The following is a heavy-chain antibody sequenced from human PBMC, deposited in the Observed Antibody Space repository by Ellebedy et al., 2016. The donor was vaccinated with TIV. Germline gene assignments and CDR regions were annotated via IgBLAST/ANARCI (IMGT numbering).Heavy chain of an antibody. D-gene: IGHD3-10*01. Sequence: GESLKISCAASGFTFSNAWMSWIRQAPGKGLDWVSYISGSSTYTNYADSVKGRFTISRDNAKNSLYLQMNSLRAEGTAVYYCARARYYGSGSYPHPLDYWGQGTLVTVSS. CDR2: ISGSSTYT. CDR1: GFTFSNAW. J-gene: IGHJ4*02. CDR3: ARARYYGSGSYPHPLDY. V-gene: IGHV3-11*06.